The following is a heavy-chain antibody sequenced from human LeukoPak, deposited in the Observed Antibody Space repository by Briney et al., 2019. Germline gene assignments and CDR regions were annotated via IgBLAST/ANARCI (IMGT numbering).Heavy chain of an antibody. CDR1: GYTFTSYD. CDR3: ARAQYSSGWYRYYYYYYMDV. D-gene: IGHD6-19*01. J-gene: IGHJ6*03. Sequence: ASVKVSCKASGYTFTSYDINWVRQATGQGLEWMGWMNPNSGNTGYAQKFQGRVTMTRNTSIRTAYMELSSLRAEDTAVYYCARAQYSSGWYRYYYYYYMDVWGKGTTVTISS. CDR2: MNPNSGNT. V-gene: IGHV1-8*01.